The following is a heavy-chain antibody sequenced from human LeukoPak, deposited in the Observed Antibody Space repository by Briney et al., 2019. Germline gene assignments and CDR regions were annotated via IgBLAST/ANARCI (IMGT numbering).Heavy chain of an antibody. D-gene: IGHD4-11*01. Sequence: AGGSLRLSCAAPKFTFSHYAMHWVRQAPGKGLEWVAVIWNDGSDKYYADSVKGRFTVSRDNSRNILYLQMDSLRAEDTGVYYCAKDAQRGFDYSNSLQHWGPGTLVTVSS. CDR2: IWNDGSDK. CDR3: AKDAQRGFDYSNSLQH. CDR1: KFTFSHYA. V-gene: IGHV3-33*06. J-gene: IGHJ1*01.